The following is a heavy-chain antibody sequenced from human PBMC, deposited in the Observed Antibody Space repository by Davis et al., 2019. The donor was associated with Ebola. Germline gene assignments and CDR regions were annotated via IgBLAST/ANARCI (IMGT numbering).Heavy chain of an antibody. CDR2: ISAYNGNT. CDR1: GYTFTSYG. CDR3: ARGITMVRGENWFDP. D-gene: IGHD3-10*01. V-gene: IGHV1-18*01. Sequence: AASVKVSCKASGYTFTSYGISWVRQAPGQGLEWMGWISAYNGNTNYAQKLQGRVTMTTDTSTSTAYMELRSLKSDDTAVYYCARGITMVRGENWFDPWGQGTRVTVSS. J-gene: IGHJ5*02.